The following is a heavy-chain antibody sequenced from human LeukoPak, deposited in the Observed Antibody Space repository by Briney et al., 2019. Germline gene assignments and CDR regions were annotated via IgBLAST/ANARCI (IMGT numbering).Heavy chain of an antibody. CDR2: IKQDGSEK. CDR1: GFTFSSYW. Sequence: GGSLRLSCAASGFTFSSYWMSWVRQAPGKGLEWVANIKQDGSEKYYVDSVKGRFTISRDNAKNSLYLQMNSLRAEDTAVYYCASDYCGGDCHVDYWGQGTLVTVSS. J-gene: IGHJ4*02. V-gene: IGHV3-7*01. D-gene: IGHD2-21*02. CDR3: ASDYCGGDCHVDY.